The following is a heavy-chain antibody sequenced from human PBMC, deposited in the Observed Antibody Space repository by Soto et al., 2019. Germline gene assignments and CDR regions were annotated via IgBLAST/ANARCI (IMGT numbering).Heavy chain of an antibody. CDR3: AIHTNIVVPAAMYAFDI. Sequence: ASVKVSCKASGYTFTSYDINWVRQATGQGLEWMGWMNPNSGNTGYAQKFQGRVTMTRNTSISTAYMELSSLRSEDTAVYYCAIHTNIVVPAAMYAFDIWGQGTMVTVSS. V-gene: IGHV1-8*01. J-gene: IGHJ3*02. CDR1: GYTFTSYD. CDR2: MNPNSGNT. D-gene: IGHD2-2*01.